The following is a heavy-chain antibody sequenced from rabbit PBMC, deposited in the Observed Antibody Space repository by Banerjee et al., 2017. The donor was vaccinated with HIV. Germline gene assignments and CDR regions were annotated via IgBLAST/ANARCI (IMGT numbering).Heavy chain of an antibody. V-gene: IGHV1S43*01. CDR3: ARIDPRYYSSDWDYFNL. J-gene: IGHJ4*01. D-gene: IGHD4-1*01. CDR1: GIDFSSYYD. Sequence: QSLEESGGGLVKPGASLTLTCTASGIDFSSYYDMCWVRQAPGKGLELIACIYTSSGSTDYASWVNGRFTISSDNAQNTVDLQMNSLTAADTATYFCARIDPRYYSSDWDYFNLWGPGTLVTVS. CDR2: IYTSSGST.